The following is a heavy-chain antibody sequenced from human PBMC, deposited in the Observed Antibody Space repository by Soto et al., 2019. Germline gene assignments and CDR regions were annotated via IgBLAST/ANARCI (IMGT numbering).Heavy chain of an antibody. CDR3: ARGATIFGVAAYSYYEMEV. CDR1: GGTFSNYA. D-gene: IGHD3-3*01. Sequence: QVQLVQSGAEVKNPGSSVKVSCRASGGTFSNYAIIWVRQAPGQGLEWMGGIVPAFGTPNYAQNLQGRITITADDSTTTVYMDLSSLRSEDTAVYYCARGATIFGVAAYSYYEMEVWGQGTTVTVSS. V-gene: IGHV1-69*01. J-gene: IGHJ6*02. CDR2: IVPAFGTP.